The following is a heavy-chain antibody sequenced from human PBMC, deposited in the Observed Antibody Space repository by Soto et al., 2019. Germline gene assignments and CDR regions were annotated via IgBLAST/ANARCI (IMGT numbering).Heavy chain of an antibody. D-gene: IGHD2-2*02. CDR1: GYTFTSYG. V-gene: IGHV1-18*01. J-gene: IGHJ4*02. CDR2: IIAYNGNT. CDR3: ARDWGVVPAAIRYFDY. Sequence: ASVKVSCKASGYTFTSYGISWVRQAPGQGLEWMGWIIAYNGNTNYAQKLQGRVTMTTDTSTSTAYMELRSLRSDDTAVYYCARDWGVVPAAIRYFDYWGQGTLVTVSS.